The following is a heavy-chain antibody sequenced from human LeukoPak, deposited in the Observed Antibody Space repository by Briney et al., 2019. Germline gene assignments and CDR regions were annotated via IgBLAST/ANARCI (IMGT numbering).Heavy chain of an antibody. CDR3: ARGHSGSYQRDDAFDI. V-gene: IGHV3-21*01. CDR2: ISGSSNYI. CDR1: GFTFSSYS. J-gene: IGHJ3*02. Sequence: GGSLRLSCAASGFTFSSYSMNWVRQAPGKGLEWVSSISGSSNYIYYADSVKGRFTISRDNAKNSLYLQMNSPRAEDTAVYYCARGHSGSYQRDDAFDIWGQGTMVTVSS. D-gene: IGHD1-26*01.